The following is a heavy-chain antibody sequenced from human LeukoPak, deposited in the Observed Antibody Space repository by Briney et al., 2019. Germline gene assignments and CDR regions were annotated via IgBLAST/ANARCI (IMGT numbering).Heavy chain of an antibody. Sequence: PSETLSLTCTVSGGSTSSSSYYWGWIRQPPGKGLEWIGSINYSGSTDYNESLKSRVTISVFTSKNQFSLQLSSVTASDTAVYYCARHSGSYFYWGQGTLVTVSS. V-gene: IGHV4-39*01. D-gene: IGHD1-26*01. CDR3: ARHSGSYFY. J-gene: IGHJ4*02. CDR1: GGSTSSSSYY. CDR2: INYSGST.